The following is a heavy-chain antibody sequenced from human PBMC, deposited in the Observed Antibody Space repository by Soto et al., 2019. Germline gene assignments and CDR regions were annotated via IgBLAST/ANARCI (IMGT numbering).Heavy chain of an antibody. CDR1: GFTFSSYA. D-gene: IGHD2-21*02. V-gene: IGHV3-23*01. CDR3: AKSLVTDIDRSPFDY. J-gene: IGHJ4*02. CDR2: ISGSGGST. Sequence: VGSLRLSCAASGFTFSSYAMSWVRQAPGKGLEWVSAISGSGGSTYYADSVKGRFTISRDNSKNTLYLQMNSLRAEDTAVYYCAKSLVTDIDRSPFDYWGQGTLVTVSS.